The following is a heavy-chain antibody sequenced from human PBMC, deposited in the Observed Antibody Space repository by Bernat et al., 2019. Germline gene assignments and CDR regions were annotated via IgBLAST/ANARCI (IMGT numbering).Heavy chain of an antibody. Sequence: QVQLVESGGGVVQPGRSLRLSCAASGFTFSSYGMHWVRQAPGKGLEWVAVIWYDGNNKYYADYVKGRFTISSDKSKNTLYLQMNSLRAEDTGVYYCAREMEGDYLDYWGQGTLVTVSS. CDR1: GFTFSSYG. V-gene: IGHV3-33*01. CDR2: IWYDGNNK. D-gene: IGHD3-3*01. J-gene: IGHJ4*02. CDR3: AREMEGDYLDY.